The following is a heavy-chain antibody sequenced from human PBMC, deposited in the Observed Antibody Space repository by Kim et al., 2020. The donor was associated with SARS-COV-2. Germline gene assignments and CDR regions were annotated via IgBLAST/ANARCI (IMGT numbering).Heavy chain of an antibody. CDR3: ARAHYYDSSGYYPHFDY. Sequence: SETLSLTCTVSGGSISSYYWSWIRQPPGKGLEWIGYIYYSGSTNYNPSLKSRVTISVDTSKNQFSLRLSCVTAADTAVYYCARAHYYDSSGYYPHFDYWGQETLVTVSS. CDR2: IYYSGST. D-gene: IGHD3-22*01. J-gene: IGHJ4*02. CDR1: GGSISSYY. V-gene: IGHV4-59*01.